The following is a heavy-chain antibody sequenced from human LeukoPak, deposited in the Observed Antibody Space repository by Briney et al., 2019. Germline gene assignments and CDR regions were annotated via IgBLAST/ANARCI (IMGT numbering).Heavy chain of an antibody. CDR1: GFTFSNYW. CDR3: ARDQADNPFDY. Sequence: GGSLRLSCAASGFTFSNYWMHWVRQVPGKGLVWVSRIKDDGSITDYADSVKGRFTISRDNAKNTLYPQMNSLRAEDTAVYYCARDQADNPFDYWGQGTLVTVSS. CDR2: IKDDGSIT. D-gene: IGHD1-14*01. V-gene: IGHV3-74*01. J-gene: IGHJ4*02.